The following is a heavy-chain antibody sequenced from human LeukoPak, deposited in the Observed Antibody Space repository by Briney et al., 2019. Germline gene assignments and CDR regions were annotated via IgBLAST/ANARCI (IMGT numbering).Heavy chain of an antibody. Sequence: PGGSLRLSCAASGFTFSIYEMNWVRQAPGKGLEWVSYISSSGSTIYYADSVKGRFTISRDNAKNSLYLQMNGLRAEDTAVYYCARVGQQLALDYWGQGTLVTVSS. CDR1: GFTFSIYE. V-gene: IGHV3-48*03. J-gene: IGHJ4*02. CDR2: ISSSGSTI. CDR3: ARVGQQLALDY. D-gene: IGHD6-13*01.